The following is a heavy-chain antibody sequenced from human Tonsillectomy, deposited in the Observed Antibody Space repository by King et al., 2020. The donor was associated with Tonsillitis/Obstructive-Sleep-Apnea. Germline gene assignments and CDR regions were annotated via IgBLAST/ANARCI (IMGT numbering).Heavy chain of an antibody. Sequence: EVQLVESGGGLIQPGGSLRLSCAASGFTVSSNYMSWVRQAPGKGLEWVSGIYSGGRTYYADSVKGRFTISRDNSKNTVYLQMKSLIAEDTALYYCARGPLDYMDVWGKGTTVTVSS. V-gene: IGHV3-53*01. CDR3: ARGPLDYMDV. CDR2: IYSGGRT. J-gene: IGHJ6*03. CDR1: GFTVSSNY.